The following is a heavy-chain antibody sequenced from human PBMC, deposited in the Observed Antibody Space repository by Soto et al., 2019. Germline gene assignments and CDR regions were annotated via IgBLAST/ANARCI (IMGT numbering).Heavy chain of an antibody. CDR2: ISAYNGKT. CDR1: GYTFTRYG. V-gene: IGHV1-18*04. Sequence: ASVKVSCKASGYTFTRYGSSWVRQAPGQGLEWMGWISAYNGKTNYAQKLQDRVTMNTDTYTSKDYMELRSLRYDETAVYYCAREFSSGINYFDYWGQGNLVTVSS. D-gene: IGHD3-10*01. CDR3: AREFSSGINYFDY. J-gene: IGHJ4*02.